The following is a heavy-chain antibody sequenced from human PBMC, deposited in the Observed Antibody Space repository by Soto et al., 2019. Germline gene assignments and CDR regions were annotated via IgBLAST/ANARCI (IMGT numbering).Heavy chain of an antibody. CDR1: GYSFTTYW. V-gene: IGHV5-51*01. D-gene: IGHD4-17*01. J-gene: IGHJ4*02. CDR2: IYPGDSDT. CDR3: ARHLPSTVLDY. Sequence: GESRKISCRGSGYSFTTYWIGWVRQMPGKGLYWMGIIYPGDSDTRYSPSFQGQVTISVDNSISTAYLQWSSLKASDTAMYYCARHLPSTVLDYWGQGTLVTVSS.